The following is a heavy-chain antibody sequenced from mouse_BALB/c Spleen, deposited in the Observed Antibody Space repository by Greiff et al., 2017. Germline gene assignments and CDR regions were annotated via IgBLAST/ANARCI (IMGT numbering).Heavy chain of an antibody. Sequence: QVQLQQSGAELVKPGASVKLSCKASGYTFTSYYMYWVKQRPGQGLEWIGEINPSNGGTNFNEKFKSKATLTVDKSSSTAYMQLSSLTSEDSAVYYCTRGLGLYFDYWGQGTTLTVSS. CDR1: GYTFTSYY. J-gene: IGHJ2*01. CDR3: TRGLGLYFDY. V-gene: IGHV1S81*02. D-gene: IGHD3-3*01. CDR2: INPSNGGT.